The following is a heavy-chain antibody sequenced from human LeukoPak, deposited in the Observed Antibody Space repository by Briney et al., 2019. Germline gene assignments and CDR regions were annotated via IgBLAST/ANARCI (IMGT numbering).Heavy chain of an antibody. CDR3: AVGGIEYSSSSFDY. Sequence: SVKVSCKASGGTFSSYAISWVRQAPGQGLEWMGGIIPIFDTANYAQKFQGRVTITTDESTSTAYMELSSLRSEDTAVYYCAVGGIEYSSSSFDYWGQGTLVTVSS. J-gene: IGHJ4*02. V-gene: IGHV1-69*05. D-gene: IGHD6-6*01. CDR2: IIPIFDTA. CDR1: GGTFSSYA.